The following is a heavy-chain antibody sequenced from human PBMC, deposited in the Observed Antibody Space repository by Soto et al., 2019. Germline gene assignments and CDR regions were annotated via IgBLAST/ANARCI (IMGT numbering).Heavy chain of an antibody. J-gene: IGHJ5*02. Sequence: ASVKVSCKASGYTFTSYYMHWVRQAPGQGLEWMGIINPSGGSTSYAQKFQGRVTMTRDTSTSTVYMELSSLRSEDTAVYYCARGGNYYDSSGPLFDPWGQGTLVIVSS. CDR2: INPSGGST. CDR1: GYTFTSYY. CDR3: ARGGNYYDSSGPLFDP. V-gene: IGHV1-46*03. D-gene: IGHD3-22*01.